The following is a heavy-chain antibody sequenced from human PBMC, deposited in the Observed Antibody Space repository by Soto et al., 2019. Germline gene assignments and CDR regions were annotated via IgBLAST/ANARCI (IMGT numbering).Heavy chain of an antibody. CDR2: ISWNSGSI. CDR1: GFTFDDYA. J-gene: IGHJ4*02. CDR3: AKGGYCSSTSCNIDY. V-gene: IGHV3-9*01. Sequence: ESGGGLVQPGRSLRLSCAASGFTFDDYAMHWVRQAPGKGLEWVSGISWNSGSIGYADSVKGRFTISRDNAKNSLYLQMNSLRAEDTALYYCAKGGYCSSTSCNIDYWGQGTLVTVSS. D-gene: IGHD2-2*02.